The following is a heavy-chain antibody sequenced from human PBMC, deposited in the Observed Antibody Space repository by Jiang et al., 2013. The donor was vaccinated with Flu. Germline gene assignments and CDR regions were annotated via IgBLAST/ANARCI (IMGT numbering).Heavy chain of an antibody. CDR1: GDSISGYY. V-gene: IGHV4-59*01. CDR2: IYYSGST. Sequence: PGLVKPSETLSLTCTVSGDSISGYYWSWIRQPPGKGLEWIGYIYYSGSTNYNPSLKSRVTISVDASKNQFSLKLSSVTAADTAVYYCARVARTTGYFDYWGQGTLVTVSS. CDR3: ARVARTTGYFDY. J-gene: IGHJ4*02. D-gene: IGHD1-14*01.